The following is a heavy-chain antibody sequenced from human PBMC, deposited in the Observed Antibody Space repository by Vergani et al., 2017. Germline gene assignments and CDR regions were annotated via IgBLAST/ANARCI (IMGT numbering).Heavy chain of an antibody. J-gene: IGHJ6*03. CDR1: GFTFSSYW. CDR2: INSDGSST. Sequence: EVQLLQSGGGVIQPGGSVRLSCAASGFTFSSYWMHWVRQAPGKGLVWVSRINSDGSSTSYADSVKGRFTISRDNSKNTLYLQMNSLRAEDTAVYYCVTRWDRPDYYYMDVWCKGTTVTVSS. V-gene: IGHV3-74*02. D-gene: IGHD5-24*01. CDR3: VTRWDRPDYYYMDV.